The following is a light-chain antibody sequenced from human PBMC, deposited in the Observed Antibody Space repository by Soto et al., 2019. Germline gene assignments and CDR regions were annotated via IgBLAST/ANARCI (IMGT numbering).Light chain of an antibody. J-gene: IGKJ3*01. Sequence: EIVLTQSPATLSLSPGERATLSCRASQSVSSYLAWYQQKPGQAPRLLIYDASNRATGIPARFSGSGSGTEFTLTISSLEPEDFAVHYCQQRSNWTPLFTLAPGTNVDIK. CDR1: QSVSSY. CDR2: DAS. V-gene: IGKV3-11*01. CDR3: QQRSNWTPLFT.